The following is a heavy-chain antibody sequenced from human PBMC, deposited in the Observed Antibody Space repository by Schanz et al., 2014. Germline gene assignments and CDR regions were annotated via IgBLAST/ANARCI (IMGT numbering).Heavy chain of an antibody. CDR2: INSRNEV. CDR3: SRGIVGGLDC. D-gene: IGHD3-16*01. J-gene: IGHJ4*02. Sequence: EVQLLESGGGLVQPGGSLRLSCAASRLTFANEDIHWVRQAPGKGLEWVSVINSRNEVFSIDSVRGRFTIFRDNPKKSAYLQMNSLRADDTAVYYCSRGIVGGLDCWGQGTLVTVSS. V-gene: IGHV3-21*01. CDR1: RLTFANED.